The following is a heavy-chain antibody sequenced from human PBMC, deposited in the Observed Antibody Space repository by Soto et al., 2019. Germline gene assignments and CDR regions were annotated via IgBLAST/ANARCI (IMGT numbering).Heavy chain of an antibody. D-gene: IGHD1-26*01. Sequence: SETLSLTCAVSGGSISSGGYSWTWIRQPPGKGLEWMGYIYYSGTTTNYNPSLKSRVTLSVDTSKNQFSLKLSSVTAADTAVYYCASLGGSYAVPHFDYWGQGTLVPVSA. CDR3: ASLGGSYAVPHFDY. CDR1: GGSISSGGYS. J-gene: IGHJ4*02. CDR2: IYYSGTTT. V-gene: IGHV4-61*08.